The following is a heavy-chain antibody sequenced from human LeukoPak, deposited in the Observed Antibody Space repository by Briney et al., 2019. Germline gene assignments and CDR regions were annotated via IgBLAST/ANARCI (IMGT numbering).Heavy chain of an antibody. V-gene: IGHV3-33*08. D-gene: IGHD3-10*01. Sequence: PGTSLRLSCAASGFTFSSYGMHWARQAPGKGLEWVAVIWYDGSNKYYADSVKGRFTISRDNSKNTLYLQMNSLRAEDTAVYYCARDITMVRGVSYYFDYWGQGTLVTVSS. CDR3: ARDITMVRGVSYYFDY. CDR1: GFTFSSYG. CDR2: IWYDGSNK. J-gene: IGHJ4*02.